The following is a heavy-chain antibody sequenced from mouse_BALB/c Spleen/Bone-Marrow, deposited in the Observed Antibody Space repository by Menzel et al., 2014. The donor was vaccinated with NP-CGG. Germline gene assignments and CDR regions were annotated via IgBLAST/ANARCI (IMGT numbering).Heavy chain of an antibody. CDR3: GRAFAY. Sequence: VKLVESGPELVKPGASVKMSCKASGYTFTDYVISWVKQRTGQGLEWIGEIYPGSGSTYYNEKFKGKATLTADKSSNTAYMQLGSLTSEGSAVYFCGRAFAYWGQGTLVTVSA. CDR1: GYTFTDYV. V-gene: IGHV1-77*01. CDR2: IYPGSGST. J-gene: IGHJ3*01. D-gene: IGHD3-3*01.